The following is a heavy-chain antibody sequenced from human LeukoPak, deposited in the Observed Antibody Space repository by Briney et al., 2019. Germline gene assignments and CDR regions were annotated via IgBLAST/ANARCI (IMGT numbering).Heavy chain of an antibody. CDR2: ISSDGSNT. V-gene: IGHV3-74*01. CDR3: TRGRGAYGWFDP. D-gene: IGHD3-10*01. CDR1: GFTVSSFW. Sequence: GGSLRLACAASGFTVSSFWMHWVRKAPGKGLVWVSRISSDGSNTYYADSVKGRFTISRDTAMNTLYLHMHSLREEDTADYYCTRGRGAYGWFDPWGQGTQVTVSS. J-gene: IGHJ5*02.